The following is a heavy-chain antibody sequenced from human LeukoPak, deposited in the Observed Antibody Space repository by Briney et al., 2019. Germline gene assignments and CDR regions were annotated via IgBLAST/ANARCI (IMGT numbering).Heavy chain of an antibody. CDR3: ARDSGYSYGHITPYFDY. D-gene: IGHD5-18*01. CDR1: GGSISSSSYY. CDR2: IYYSGST. J-gene: IGHJ4*02. Sequence: SETLSLTCTVSGGSISSSSYYWGWIRQPPGQGLEWIGRIYYSGSTYYNPSLKSRVTISVDTSKNQFSLKLSSVTAADTAVYYCARDSGYSYGHITPYFDYWGQGTLVTVSS. V-gene: IGHV4-39*07.